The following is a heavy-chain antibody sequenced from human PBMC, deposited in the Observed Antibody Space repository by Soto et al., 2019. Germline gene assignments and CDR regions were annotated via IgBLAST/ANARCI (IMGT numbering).Heavy chain of an antibody. CDR1: GGTFSSYA. CDR2: IIPIFGTP. J-gene: IGHJ4*02. D-gene: IGHD3-22*01. V-gene: IGHV1-69*01. CDR3: ARVQEGGSGYSIDY. Sequence: QVQLVQSGAEVKKPGSSVKVSCKASGGTFSSYAISWVRQAPGQGLEWMGGIIPIFGTPNYAQQFQGRVTITADESTSPAYMELSSLRSEDTAVYYCARVQEGGSGYSIDYWGQGTLVTVS.